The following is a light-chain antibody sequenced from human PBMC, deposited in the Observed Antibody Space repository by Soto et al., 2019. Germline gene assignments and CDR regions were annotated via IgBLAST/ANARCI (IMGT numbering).Light chain of an antibody. CDR3: QQLNTFPVT. CDR1: QGISSY. V-gene: IGKV1-9*01. J-gene: IGKJ5*01. Sequence: DIQLTQSPSFLSASVGDRVTITCRASQGISSYLAWYQQTPGKAPKLLIYAPSTLQSGVPSRFSGSGYGTEFTLTISSLQPEDFATYYCQQLNTFPVTFGQGTRLEIK. CDR2: APS.